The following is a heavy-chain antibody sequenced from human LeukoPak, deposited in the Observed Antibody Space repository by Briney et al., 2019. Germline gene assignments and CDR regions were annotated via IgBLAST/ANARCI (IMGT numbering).Heavy chain of an antibody. D-gene: IGHD5-12*01. Sequence: SETLSLTCTVSGGSISSSSYYWGWIRQPPGKGLEWIGNILYSGRTNYNPSLKSRVTISVDTSTNQFSLKLSSVTAADTAVYYCARGYSDYDPFDYWGQGTLVTVSS. CDR1: GGSISSSSYY. CDR3: ARGYSDYDPFDY. CDR2: ILYSGRT. J-gene: IGHJ4*02. V-gene: IGHV4-61*05.